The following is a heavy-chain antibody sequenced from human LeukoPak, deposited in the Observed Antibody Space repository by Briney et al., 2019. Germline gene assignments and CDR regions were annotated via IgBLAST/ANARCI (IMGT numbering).Heavy chain of an antibody. J-gene: IGHJ4*02. CDR2: IYFSGST. CDR1: GGSISSYY. Sequence: SETLSLTCTVSGGSISSYYWSWIRQPPGKGLEWIGYIYFSGSTNYNPSLKSRVTISVDTSKNQFSLKLSSVTAADTAVYYCARDPLGGVGGFDYWGQGTLVTVSA. CDR3: ARDPLGGVGGFDY. D-gene: IGHD3-10*01. V-gene: IGHV4-59*01.